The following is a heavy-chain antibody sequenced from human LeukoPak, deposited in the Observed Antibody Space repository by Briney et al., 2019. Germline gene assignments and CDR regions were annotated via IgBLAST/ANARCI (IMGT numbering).Heavy chain of an antibody. J-gene: IGHJ4*02. V-gene: IGHV3-7*01. D-gene: IGHD5-18*01. CDR1: GFIFSDQN. Sequence: GGSLRLSCAASGFIFSDQNMNWVRQAPGKGLEWVANIKNDGTVKNYVDSVKGRFTISRDNAKNSLYLQMNSLRAEDTGVYYCAKDSYSKGDYWGQGVLVTVSS. CDR3: AKDSYSKGDY. CDR2: IKNDGTVK.